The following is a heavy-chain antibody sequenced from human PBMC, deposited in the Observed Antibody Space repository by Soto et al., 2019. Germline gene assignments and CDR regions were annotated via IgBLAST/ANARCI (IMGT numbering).Heavy chain of an antibody. CDR2: INHSGSS. D-gene: IGHD2-8*02. Sequence: SETLSLTCAVSGYSISSSNWWGWIRQPPGTGLEWIGEINHSGSSNYNPSLKSRVTISVDTSKNQFSLKLTSVTAADTAVYYCARGKITGLFDYWGQGTLVTVSS. J-gene: IGHJ4*02. V-gene: IGHV4-4*02. CDR1: GYSISSSNW. CDR3: ARGKITGLFDY.